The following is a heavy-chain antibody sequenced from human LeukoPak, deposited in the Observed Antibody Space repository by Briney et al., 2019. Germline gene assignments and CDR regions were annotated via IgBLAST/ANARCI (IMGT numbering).Heavy chain of an antibody. D-gene: IGHD2-2*01. CDR2: IKQDGSEK. Sequence: GGSLRLSCAASGFTFSSYWMSWVRQAPGKGLEWVANIKQDGSEKYYVDSVKGRFTISRDNAKNSLYLQMNSLRAEDTAVYYCAAVVVPAAMRGYYYYGMDVWGQGTTVTVSS. CDR3: AAVVVPAAMRGYYYYGMDV. CDR1: GFTFSSYW. V-gene: IGHV3-7*01. J-gene: IGHJ6*02.